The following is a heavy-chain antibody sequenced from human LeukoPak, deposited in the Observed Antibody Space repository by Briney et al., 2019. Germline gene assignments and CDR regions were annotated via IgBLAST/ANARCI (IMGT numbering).Heavy chain of an antibody. J-gene: IGHJ4*02. V-gene: IGHV3-23*01. D-gene: IGHD6-25*01. CDR3: ANTSGGNC. Sequence: PGGSLRLSCAASGFTCSSYAMSWVRQAPGKGLEWVSSISNSGGRTFYTDSVKGRFTISRDNSKITLYLQMNSLRAEDTAVYYCANTSGGNCWGQGTLVTVSS. CDR2: ISNSGGRT. CDR1: GFTCSSYA.